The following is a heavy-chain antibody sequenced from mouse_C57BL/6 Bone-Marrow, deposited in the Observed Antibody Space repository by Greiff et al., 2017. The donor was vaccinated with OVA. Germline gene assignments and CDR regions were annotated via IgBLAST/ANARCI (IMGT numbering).Heavy chain of an antibody. Sequence: EVKLMESGGGLVQPGGSLSLSCAASGFTFTDYYMSWVRQPPGKALEWLGFIRNKANGYTTEYSASVKGRFTISRDNSQSILYLQMNALRAEDSATYYCARSITTVVEGAMDYWGQGTSVTVSS. CDR1: GFTFTDYY. CDR3: ARSITTVVEGAMDY. CDR2: IRNKANGYTT. V-gene: IGHV7-3*01. J-gene: IGHJ4*01. D-gene: IGHD1-1*01.